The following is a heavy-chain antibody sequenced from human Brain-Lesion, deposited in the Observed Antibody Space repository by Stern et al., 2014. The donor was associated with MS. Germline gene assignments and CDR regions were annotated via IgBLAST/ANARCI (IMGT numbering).Heavy chain of an antibody. D-gene: IGHD5-12*01. Sequence: VQLVESGPGLVKPSQTLSVTCTVSGDSISRDNYFWSWIRQAAGKRLEWIVRINASGSTFYNPSLKSRVTISVDPSKTQSSLKLNSVTAEDTAVYYCARASAPLYSGNWFDSWGQGTLVSVSS. CDR3: ARASAPLYSGNWFDS. J-gene: IGHJ5*01. CDR1: GDSISRDNYF. V-gene: IGHV4-61*02. CDR2: INASGST.